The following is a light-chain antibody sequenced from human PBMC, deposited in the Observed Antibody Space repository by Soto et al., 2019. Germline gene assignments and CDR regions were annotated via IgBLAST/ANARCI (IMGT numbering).Light chain of an antibody. J-gene: IGKJ2*01. CDR2: AAS. Sequence: DVQMTQSPSSLSASVGDRVTITFRSSQNIASFLNWYQQRPGTAPKLLIFAASNLENGVPSRFSGRGSATDFTLTISSLQPEDFATYFCQQTYNMPVTFGQGTKLEMK. V-gene: IGKV1-39*01. CDR3: QQTYNMPVT. CDR1: QNIASF.